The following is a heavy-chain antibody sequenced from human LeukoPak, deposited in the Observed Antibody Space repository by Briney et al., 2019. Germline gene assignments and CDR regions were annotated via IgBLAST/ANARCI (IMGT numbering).Heavy chain of an antibody. Sequence: SETLSLTCSVSGASIGSFYWSWIRQTPGKGLEWIGYVYDGGKTYYNPSLKGRVTISVDTSNDQFSLKLRSVTAADTAVYYCARGGPRTDDYNFDYWGQGTLVSVSS. CDR3: ARGGPRTDDYNFDY. J-gene: IGHJ4*02. CDR2: VYDGGKT. D-gene: IGHD5-24*01. CDR1: GASIGSFY. V-gene: IGHV4-59*01.